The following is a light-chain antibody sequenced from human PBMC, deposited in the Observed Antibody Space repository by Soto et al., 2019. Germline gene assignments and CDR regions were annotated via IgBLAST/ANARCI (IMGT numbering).Light chain of an antibody. CDR3: QQHHSTPLT. V-gene: IGKV1-9*01. CDR1: QGISSY. J-gene: IGKJ5*01. Sequence: IQLTQSPSSLSTSVRDRVTITCRASQGISSYLAWYQQKPGKAPKLLIYAASTLQSGVPSRFSGSGSGTDFTLTISNLQAEDVAVYYCQQHHSTPLTFGQGTRLEIK. CDR2: AAS.